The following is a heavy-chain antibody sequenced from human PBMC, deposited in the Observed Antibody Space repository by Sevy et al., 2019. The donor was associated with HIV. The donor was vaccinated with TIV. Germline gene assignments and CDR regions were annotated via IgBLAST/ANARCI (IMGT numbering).Heavy chain of an antibody. CDR2: ISWNSRSI. D-gene: IGHD6-19*01. CDR1: GFNFDDYG. Sequence: GGSLRLSCTASGFNFDDYGMHWVRQAPGKGLEWVSGISWNSRSIGCADSVKGRFTISRDGAQNSLYLQMSSLRPEDTAFYYCAKDIAVAGPLLYYFDYWGQGTLVTVSS. CDR3: AKDIAVAGPLLYYFDY. J-gene: IGHJ4*02. V-gene: IGHV3-9*01.